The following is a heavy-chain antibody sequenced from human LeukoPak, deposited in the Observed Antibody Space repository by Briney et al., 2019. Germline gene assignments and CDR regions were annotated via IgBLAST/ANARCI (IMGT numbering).Heavy chain of an antibody. D-gene: IGHD5-18*01. CDR2: IQSNSGGT. V-gene: IGHV1-2*02. J-gene: IGHJ4*02. CDR1: GYTSTGYY. CDR3: ARDEGILYSYGLFDY. Sequence: ASVKVSCKASGYTSTGYYIHWVRQAPGQGLEWMGWIQSNSGGTNYAQKLQGRVTMTTDTSTGTAYMELRSLRSDDTAVYYCARDEGILYSYGLFDYWGQGTLVTVSS.